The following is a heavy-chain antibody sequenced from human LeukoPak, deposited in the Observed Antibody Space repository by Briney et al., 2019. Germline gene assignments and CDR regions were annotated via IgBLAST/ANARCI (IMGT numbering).Heavy chain of an antibody. J-gene: IGHJ4*02. Sequence: PGGPLRLSCAASGFTFSSYAMTWVRQAPGKGLEWVSAISGSGGSTYYADSVKGRFTISRDNSKNTLYLQMNSLRAEDTAVYYCAKPNPELTIQFDYWGQGTLVTVSS. D-gene: IGHD5-18*01. CDR2: ISGSGGST. V-gene: IGHV3-23*01. CDR1: GFTFSSYA. CDR3: AKPNPELTIQFDY.